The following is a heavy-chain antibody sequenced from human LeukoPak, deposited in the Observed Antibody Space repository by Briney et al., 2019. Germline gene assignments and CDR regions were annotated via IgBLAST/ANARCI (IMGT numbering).Heavy chain of an antibody. J-gene: IGHJ4*02. CDR2: IDRAGYIDT. CDR3: AIDVQDDLDF. Sequence: GGSLRLSCAASGFTFSTYVMNWVRQTPERGPEWVSTIDRAGYIDTQYADSVRGRFIISRDNSKNTLYLQMNSLRAEDTAVYYCAIDVQDDLDFWGQGTLVTVSS. V-gene: IGHV3-23*01. CDR1: GFTFSTYV. D-gene: IGHD1-1*01.